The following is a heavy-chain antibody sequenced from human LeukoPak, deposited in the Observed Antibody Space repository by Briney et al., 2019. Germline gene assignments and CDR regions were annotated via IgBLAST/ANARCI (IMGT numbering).Heavy chain of an antibody. V-gene: IGHV4-59*01. D-gene: IGHD5-24*01. CDR1: GGSISSYY. CDR2: IYYSGST. J-gene: IGHJ4*02. CDR3: AREGVEMATIGEGYFDY. Sequence: SETLSLTCTVSGGSISSYYWSWIRQPPGEGLEWIGYIYYSGSTNYNPSLKSRVTISVDTSKNQFSLKLSSVTAADTAVYYCAREGVEMATIGEGYFDYWGQGTLVTVSS.